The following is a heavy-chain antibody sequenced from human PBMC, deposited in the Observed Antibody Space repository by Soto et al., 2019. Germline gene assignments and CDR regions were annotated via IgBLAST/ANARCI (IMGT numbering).Heavy chain of an antibody. J-gene: IGHJ5*02. CDR1: GFTFDDYA. Sequence: EVQLVESGGGLVQPGRSLRLSCAASGFTFDDYAMHWVRQAPGKGLEWVSGISWNSGSIGYADSVKGRFTISRDNAKNSLYLQMNSLRAEDTALYYCAKDYSSGWFFYNWFDPWGQGTLVTVSS. CDR2: ISWNSGSI. V-gene: IGHV3-9*01. D-gene: IGHD6-19*01. CDR3: AKDYSSGWFFYNWFDP.